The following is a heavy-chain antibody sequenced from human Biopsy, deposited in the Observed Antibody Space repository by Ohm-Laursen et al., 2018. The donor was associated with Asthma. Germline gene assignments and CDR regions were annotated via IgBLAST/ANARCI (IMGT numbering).Heavy chain of an antibody. CDR3: AKEVFPGWELRRGPDY. D-gene: IGHD1-26*01. J-gene: IGHJ4*02. CDR1: GFSFSNYG. CDR2: ISFDGTNR. V-gene: IGHV3-30*18. Sequence: SLRLSCSASGFSFSNYGMHWVRQAPGKGLDWVAVISFDGTNRNYTDSVKGRFTISRDNSRNTLHLEMNSLRAEDTAVYFCAKEVFPGWELRRGPDYWGQGTLVTVS.